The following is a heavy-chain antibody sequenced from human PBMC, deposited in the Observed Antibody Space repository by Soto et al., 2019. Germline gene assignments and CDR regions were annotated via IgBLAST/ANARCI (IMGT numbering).Heavy chain of an antibody. CDR2: IIPIFGTA. V-gene: IGHV1-69*06. CDR1: GGTFSSYA. CDR3: ARAKDTAMVRPYYYGMDV. D-gene: IGHD5-18*01. J-gene: IGHJ6*02. Sequence: RASVKVSCKASGGTFSSYAISWVRQAPGQGLEWMGGIIPIFGTANYAQKFQGRVTITADKSTSTAYMELSSLRSEDTAVYYCARAKDTAMVRPYYYGMDVWGQGTTVTVSS.